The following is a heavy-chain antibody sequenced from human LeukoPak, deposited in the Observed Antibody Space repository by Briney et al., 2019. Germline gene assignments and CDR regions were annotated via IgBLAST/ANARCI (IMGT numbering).Heavy chain of an antibody. J-gene: IGHJ4*02. D-gene: IGHD3-3*01. Sequence: GGSLRLSCVASGFTFSTYWMSWVRQVPGQALEWVANINQDGSEKYFEDSVKGRFTISRDNAKNSVYLQMNSLRAEDTAVYYCARGSVDWDYWGQGTLVTVSS. V-gene: IGHV3-7*01. CDR3: ARGSVDWDY. CDR2: INQDGSEK. CDR1: GFTFSTYW.